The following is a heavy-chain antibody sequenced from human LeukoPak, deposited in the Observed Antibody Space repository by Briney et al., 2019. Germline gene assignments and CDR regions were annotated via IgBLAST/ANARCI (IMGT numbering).Heavy chain of an antibody. D-gene: IGHD3-22*01. CDR3: ARYRKYDSSKLEPRLDY. Sequence: SETLSLTCTVSGGSISSYYWSWIRQPPGKGLEWIGYIYYSGSTNYNPSLKSRVTISVDTSKNQFSLKLSSVTAADTAVYYCARYRKYDSSKLEPRLDYWGQGTLVSVSS. CDR2: IYYSGST. V-gene: IGHV4-59*08. J-gene: IGHJ4*02. CDR1: GGSISSYY.